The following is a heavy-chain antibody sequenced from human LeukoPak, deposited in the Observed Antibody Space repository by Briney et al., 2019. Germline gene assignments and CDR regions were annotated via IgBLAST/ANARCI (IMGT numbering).Heavy chain of an antibody. Sequence: PSETLSLTCAVYGGSFSGYYWSWIRQPPGKGLEWIGEINHSGSTNYNPSLKSRVTISVDTSKNQFSLKLSSVTAADAAVYYCARDRSECSSTSCLYYYYYGMDVWGQGTTVTVSS. CDR2: INHSGST. J-gene: IGHJ6*02. CDR3: ARDRSECSSTSCLYYYYYGMDV. D-gene: IGHD2-2*01. V-gene: IGHV4-34*01. CDR1: GGSFSGYY.